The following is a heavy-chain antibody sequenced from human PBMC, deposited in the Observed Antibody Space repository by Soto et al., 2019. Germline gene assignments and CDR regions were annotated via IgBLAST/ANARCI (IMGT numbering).Heavy chain of an antibody. V-gene: IGHV3-33*01. J-gene: IGHJ4*02. CDR2: IWYDGSNK. CDR1: GFTFSRYG. CDR3: ATDCSGDSCYSS. Sequence: GGSLRLSCAASGFTFSRYGMHWVRQAPGKGLEWVASIWYDGSNKYYADSVKGRFTVSRDNSKNTLYLQMNSLRVEDTAVYYCATDCSGDSCYSSWGQGTLVTVSS. D-gene: IGHD2-15*01.